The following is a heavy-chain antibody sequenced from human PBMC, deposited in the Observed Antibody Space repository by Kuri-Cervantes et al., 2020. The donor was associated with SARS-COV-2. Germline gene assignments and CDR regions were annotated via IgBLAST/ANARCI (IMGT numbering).Heavy chain of an antibody. CDR2: IRAYNGNT. Sequence: SGKGSCKASGYTFTSYGISWVRQAPGQGLEWMGWIRAYNGNTNYAQKLQGRVTMTTDTSTSTAYMELRSLTSDDAAVYYCARYCGGKRPYFDYWGQGTLVTVSS. V-gene: IGHV1-18*01. J-gene: IGHJ4*02. CDR1: GYTFTSYG. D-gene: IGHD2-15*01. CDR3: ARYCGGKRPYFDY.